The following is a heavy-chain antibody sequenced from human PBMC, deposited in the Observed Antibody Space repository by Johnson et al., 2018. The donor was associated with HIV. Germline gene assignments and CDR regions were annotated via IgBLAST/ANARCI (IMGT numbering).Heavy chain of an antibody. V-gene: IGHV3-48*04. CDR3: ARVMVQGDAFDI. Sequence: VQLVESGGGLVQPGGSLRLSCAASGFTFSSYAMHWVRQAPGKGLEWVSYISSSGSTIYYADSVKGRFTISRDNAKNSLYLQMNSLRAEDTAVYYCARVMVQGDAFDIWGQGTMVTVSS. D-gene: IGHD3-10*01. CDR2: ISSSGSTI. J-gene: IGHJ3*02. CDR1: GFTFSSYA.